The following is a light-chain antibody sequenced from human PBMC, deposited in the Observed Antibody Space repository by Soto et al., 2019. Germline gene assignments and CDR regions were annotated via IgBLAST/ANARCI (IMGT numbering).Light chain of an antibody. CDR3: RQYNHWPRT. Sequence: EVVMTQSPATLSVSPGERATLSCRASQSVSNYLAWYQQKPGQAPRLLISGASTRATGIPARFSGSGSGTEFTLTISSLQSEDFAVYFCRQYNHWPRTFGQGTKVDIK. V-gene: IGKV3-15*01. CDR2: GAS. CDR1: QSVSNY. J-gene: IGKJ1*01.